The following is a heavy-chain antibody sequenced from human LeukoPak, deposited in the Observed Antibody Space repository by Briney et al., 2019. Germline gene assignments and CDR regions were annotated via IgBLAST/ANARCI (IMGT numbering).Heavy chain of an antibody. CDR1: GGSISGYY. Sequence: SETLSLTCTVYGGSISGYYWSWIRQPPGKGLEWIGEINHSGSTNYNPSLKSRVTISVDTSKNQFSLKLSSVTAADTAVYYCARLRYCTNGVCPWGQGTLVTVSS. CDR2: INHSGST. V-gene: IGHV4-34*01. CDR3: ARLRYCTNGVCP. J-gene: IGHJ5*02. D-gene: IGHD2-8*01.